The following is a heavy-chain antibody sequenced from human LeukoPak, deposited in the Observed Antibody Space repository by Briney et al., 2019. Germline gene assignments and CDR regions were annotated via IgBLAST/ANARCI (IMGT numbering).Heavy chain of an antibody. J-gene: IGHJ4*02. Sequence: GESLKISCKGSGYSFTSYWIGWVRQMPGKGLEWMGIIYPGDSDTRYSPSFQGQVTISADKSISTAYLQWSSLEASDTAMYYCARQGPLGCSGGSCYFDYWGQGTLVTVSS. D-gene: IGHD2-15*01. CDR2: IYPGDSDT. CDR1: GYSFTSYW. V-gene: IGHV5-51*01. CDR3: ARQGPLGCSGGSCYFDY.